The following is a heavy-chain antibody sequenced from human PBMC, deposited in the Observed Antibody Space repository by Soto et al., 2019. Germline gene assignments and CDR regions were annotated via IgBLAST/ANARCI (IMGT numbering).Heavy chain of an antibody. CDR1: GFTFSSYA. CDR3: AKGSKGGDSSGYPPFQH. J-gene: IGHJ1*01. D-gene: IGHD3-22*01. CDR2: ISGSGGST. Sequence: PGGSLSLSCAASGFTFSSYAMSWVRQAPGKGLEWVSAISGSGGSTYYADSVKGRFTISRDNSKNTLYLQMNSLRAEDTAVYYCAKGSKGGDSSGYPPFQHWGQGTLVTVSS. V-gene: IGHV3-23*01.